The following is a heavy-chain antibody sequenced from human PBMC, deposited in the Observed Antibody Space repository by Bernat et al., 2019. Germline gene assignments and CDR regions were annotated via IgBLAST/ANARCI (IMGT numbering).Heavy chain of an antibody. V-gene: IGHV3-48*03. J-gene: IGHJ3*02. CDR1: GFTLNSHE. CDR2: ISSSGTAV. D-gene: IGHD3-10*01. Sequence: EVQLVESGGGLVQPGGSLRLSCAASGFTLNSHEMNWVRQAPGKGLEWISYISSSGTAVHYADSVRGRFTISRDTAKNSLYLQLNNLRVEDTAVYYCARDEFDRSGDAFDIWGQGTMVTVSS. CDR3: ARDEFDRSGDAFDI.